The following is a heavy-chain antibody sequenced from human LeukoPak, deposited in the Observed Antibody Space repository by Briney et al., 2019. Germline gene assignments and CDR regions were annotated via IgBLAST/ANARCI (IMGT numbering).Heavy chain of an antibody. CDR3: AKDLYLRDFWSGXFDY. CDR2: ISASGSAT. J-gene: IGHJ4*02. Sequence: GGSLRLSCAASGFIFSNYGMNWVRQAPGKGLEWVAAISASGSATSYADSVRGRFTISRDNSKSTTYLQMNSLRAEDTAVFYCAKDLYLRDFWSGXFDYWXQGIPVTVSS. CDR1: GFIFSNYG. V-gene: IGHV3-23*01. D-gene: IGHD3-3*01.